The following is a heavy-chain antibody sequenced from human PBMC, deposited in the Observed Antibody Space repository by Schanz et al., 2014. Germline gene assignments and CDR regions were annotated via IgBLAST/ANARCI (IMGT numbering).Heavy chain of an antibody. CDR2: IWYDGTDR. CDR3: ARVELSVYYYAMDV. Sequence: QVHLVESGGGVVRPGRSLRLSCAASGFTFNNYGMHWVRQAPGKGLEWVAVIWYDGTDRYYADSVKGRFTISRDNSKNTLYLQMNSLRAEDAAVYYCARVELSVYYYAMDVWGQGTTVTVSS. V-gene: IGHV3-33*01. CDR1: GFTFNNYG. J-gene: IGHJ6*02. D-gene: IGHD2-15*01.